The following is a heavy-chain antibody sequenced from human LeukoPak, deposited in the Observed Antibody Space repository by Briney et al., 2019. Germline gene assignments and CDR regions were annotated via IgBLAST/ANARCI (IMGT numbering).Heavy chain of an antibody. V-gene: IGHV3-48*03. J-gene: IGHJ3*02. CDR3: ARDRGNYSNIRVAFDI. Sequence: PGGSLRLSCAASGFTFSGYEMNWVRQAPGKGLEWVSYISSNGDTIYYADSVKGRFTISRDNAKNSLFLQMNSLRAEDTALYYCARDRGNYSNIRVAFDIWGQGTMVTVSS. CDR1: GFTFSGYE. CDR2: ISSNGDTI. D-gene: IGHD3-22*01.